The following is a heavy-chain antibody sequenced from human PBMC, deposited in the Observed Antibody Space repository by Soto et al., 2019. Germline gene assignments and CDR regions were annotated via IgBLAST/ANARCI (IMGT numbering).Heavy chain of an antibody. CDR3: ARDSRIVARPAMGSVGFDP. CDR2: IRSKANSYAT. Sequence: LRLSCAASGFTFSGSAMHWVRQASGKGLEWVGRIRSKANSYATAYAASVKGRFTISRDNAKSSLYLQMDSLRAEDTAVYYCARDSRIVARPAMGSVGFDPWGQGTLVTVSS. CDR1: GFTFSGSA. D-gene: IGHD2-2*01. J-gene: IGHJ5*02. V-gene: IGHV3-73*01.